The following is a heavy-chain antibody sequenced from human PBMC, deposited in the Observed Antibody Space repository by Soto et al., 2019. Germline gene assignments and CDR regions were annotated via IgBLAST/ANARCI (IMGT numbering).Heavy chain of an antibody. Sequence: ASVKVPCKASGYSFTSYGLSWVRQAPGQGLEWMGWISAYNGNTNYAQKLQGRVTMTTDTSTSTAYMELRSLRSDDTAVYYCARVLRGYCTNGVCPTRNWFDPRGQGTLVTLSS. CDR1: GYSFTSYG. D-gene: IGHD2-8*01. J-gene: IGHJ5*02. V-gene: IGHV1-18*01. CDR3: ARVLRGYCTNGVCPTRNWFDP. CDR2: ISAYNGNT.